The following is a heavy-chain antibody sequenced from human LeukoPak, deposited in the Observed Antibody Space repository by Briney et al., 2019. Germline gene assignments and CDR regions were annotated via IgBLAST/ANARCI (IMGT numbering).Heavy chain of an antibody. CDR1: GGSISSGGYS. V-gene: IGHV4-30-2*01. Sequence: PSQTLSLTCTVSGGSISSGGYSWSWIRQPPGKGLEWIGYIYHRGSTYYNPSLKSRVTISVDRSKNQFSLKLSSVTAADTAVYYCASAWEWLVLGWGQGTLVTVSS. J-gene: IGHJ4*02. D-gene: IGHD6-19*01. CDR3: ASAWEWLVLG. CDR2: IYHRGST.